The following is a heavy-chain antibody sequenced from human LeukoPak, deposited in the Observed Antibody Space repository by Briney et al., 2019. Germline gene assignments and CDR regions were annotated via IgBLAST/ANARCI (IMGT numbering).Heavy chain of an antibody. CDR3: ARDSRFYGMDV. CDR2: IYYSGST. Sequence: PSETLSLTCTVSGGSISSYYWSWIRQPPGKGLEWIGYIYYSGSTNYNTSLKSRVTISVDTSKNQFSLKLSSVTAADTAVYYCARDSRFYGMDVWGQGTTVTVSS. D-gene: IGHD2/OR15-2a*01. V-gene: IGHV4-59*01. J-gene: IGHJ6*02. CDR1: GGSISSYY.